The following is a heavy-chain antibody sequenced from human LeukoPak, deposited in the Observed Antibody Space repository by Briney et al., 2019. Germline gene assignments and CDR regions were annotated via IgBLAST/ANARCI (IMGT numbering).Heavy chain of an antibody. J-gene: IGHJ4*02. Sequence: PGGSLGLSCAASGFTFSSYSVNWVRQPPGKGLEWVSSISSSSSYIYYADSVKGRFTISRDNAKNSLYLQMNSLRAEDTAVYYCARDTYCSGGSCYYDYWGQGTLVTVSS. V-gene: IGHV3-21*01. CDR2: ISSSSSYI. D-gene: IGHD2-15*01. CDR3: ARDTYCSGGSCYYDY. CDR1: GFTFSSYS.